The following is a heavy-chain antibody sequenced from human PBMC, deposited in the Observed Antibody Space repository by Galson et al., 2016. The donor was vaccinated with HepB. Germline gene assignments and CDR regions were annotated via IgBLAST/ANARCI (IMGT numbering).Heavy chain of an antibody. J-gene: IGHJ6*02. Sequence: LRLSCAASGFTFSDAGMHWVRQAPGKGLEWVAVSSFDGNYNTYADSVEGRFTISRDNSNNTLFLQMDSLRAEDTAVYYCARDIEGGPYGLDVWGQGTTVTVSS. CDR2: SSFDGNYN. CDR1: GFTFSDAG. D-gene: IGHD2-15*01. V-gene: IGHV3-30*03. CDR3: ARDIEGGPYGLDV.